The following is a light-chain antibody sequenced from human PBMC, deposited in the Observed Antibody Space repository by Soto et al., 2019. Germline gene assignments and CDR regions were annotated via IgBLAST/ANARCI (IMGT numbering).Light chain of an antibody. Sequence: QSVLTQPPSASGSPGQSVTISCTGTSSDVGGYNYVSWYQQHPGKAPQLMIYEVSKRPSGVPDRFSGSKSGNTASLTVSGLQAEDEADYYCSSYAGSNNYWVFGGGTKVTVL. CDR3: SSYAGSNNYWV. CDR1: SSDVGGYNY. V-gene: IGLV2-8*01. J-gene: IGLJ3*02. CDR2: EVS.